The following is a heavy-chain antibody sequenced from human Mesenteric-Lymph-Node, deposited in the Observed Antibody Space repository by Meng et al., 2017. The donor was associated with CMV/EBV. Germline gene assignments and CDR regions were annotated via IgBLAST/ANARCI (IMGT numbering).Heavy chain of an antibody. Sequence: GGSLRLSCAASGFTFSSYWMSWVRQAPGKGLEWVANIKQDGSEKYYVDSVKGRFTISRDNAKNSLYLQMNSLRAEDTAVYYCARIIVVVVAAEYYFAYWGQGTLVTVSS. V-gene: IGHV3-7*01. CDR2: IKQDGSEK. CDR3: ARIIVVVVAAEYYFAY. D-gene: IGHD2-15*01. CDR1: GFTFSSYW. J-gene: IGHJ4*02.